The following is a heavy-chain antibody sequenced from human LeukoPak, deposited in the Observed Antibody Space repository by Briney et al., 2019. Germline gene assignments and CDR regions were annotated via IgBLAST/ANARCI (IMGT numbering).Heavy chain of an antibody. CDR3: ARETFHCTTTICYPYYFDF. Sequence: SQTMSLTCSVSGGSINTGYFYWGWLRQHPGNGLEWVGYIYHSGNTYYNPSLRSRLTISVDTSKNQFSLMLSSVTAADTAVYYCARETFHCTTTICYPYYFDFWGQGILVTVSS. CDR1: GGSINTGYFY. J-gene: IGHJ4*02. CDR2: IYHSGNT. V-gene: IGHV4-31*03. D-gene: IGHD2-2*01.